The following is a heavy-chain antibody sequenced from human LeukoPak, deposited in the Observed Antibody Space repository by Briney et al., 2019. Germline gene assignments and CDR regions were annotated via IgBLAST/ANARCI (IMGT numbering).Heavy chain of an antibody. Sequence: HPGGSLRLSCAASGFTFSSYAMHWVRQAPGKGLEWVAVISYDGSNKYYADSVKGRFTISRDNSKNTLYLQMNSLGAEDTAVYYCARPYYYDLKYFQHWGQGTLVTVSS. V-gene: IGHV3-30-3*01. CDR3: ARPYYYDLKYFQH. J-gene: IGHJ1*01. D-gene: IGHD3-22*01. CDR1: GFTFSSYA. CDR2: ISYDGSNK.